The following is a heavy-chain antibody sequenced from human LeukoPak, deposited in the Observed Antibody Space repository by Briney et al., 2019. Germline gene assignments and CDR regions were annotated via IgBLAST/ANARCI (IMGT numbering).Heavy chain of an antibody. Sequence: SVKVSCKASGYTFTSYGISWVRQAPGQGLEWMGGIIPIFGTANYAQKFQGRVTITADKSTSTAYMELSSLRSEDTAVYYCAALDYDFWSGYYLSGPDYWGQGTLVTVSS. V-gene: IGHV1-69*06. CDR1: GYTFTSYG. CDR2: IIPIFGTA. D-gene: IGHD3-3*01. J-gene: IGHJ4*02. CDR3: AALDYDFWSGYYLSGPDY.